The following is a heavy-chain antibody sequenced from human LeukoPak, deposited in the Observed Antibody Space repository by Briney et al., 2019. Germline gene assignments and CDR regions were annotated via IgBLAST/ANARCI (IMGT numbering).Heavy chain of an antibody. CDR1: GFPFSDFA. CDR2: ISGGGDNT. J-gene: IGHJ6*03. V-gene: IGHV3-23*01. CDR3: AKFEGALLGNYYMDV. Sequence: GGPLSLSCAVSGFPFSDFAMSWVRQAPGKGLEWVSTISGGGDNTYFADSVKGRFTISRDNSKNMLFLQMVSLRAEDTAVYYCAKFEGALLGNYYMDVWGKGTTVTVSS.